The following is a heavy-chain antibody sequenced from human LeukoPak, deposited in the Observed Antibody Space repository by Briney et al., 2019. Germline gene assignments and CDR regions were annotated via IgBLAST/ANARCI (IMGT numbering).Heavy chain of an antibody. CDR3: ARGGVKWELLLDS. V-gene: IGHV4-38-2*01. D-gene: IGHD1-26*01. CDR1: GYSISSGYY. CDR2: IYHSGNT. Sequence: PSETLSLTCAVSGYSISSGYYWGWIRQPPGKGLEWIGSIYHSGNTYYNPSLKSRVTISVDTSKNQFSLKLSSVTAADTAVYYCARGGVKWELLLDSWRQGTLVTVSS. J-gene: IGHJ5*01.